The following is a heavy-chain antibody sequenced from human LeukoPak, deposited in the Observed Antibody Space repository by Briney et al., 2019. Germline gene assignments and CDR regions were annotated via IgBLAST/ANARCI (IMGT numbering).Heavy chain of an antibody. CDR1: GYTFTDAY. CDR2: MNPNSGNT. J-gene: IGHJ6*02. CDR3: ARLIRYPYNAMDV. D-gene: IGHD2-2*02. V-gene: IGHV1-8*02. Sequence: ASVKVSCKVSGYTFTDAYLHWLRQAPGQGLEWMGWMNPNSGNTGYAQKFQGRVTMTRSTSITTAYMELSSLRSEDTAVYYCARLIRYPYNAMDVWGQGTTVTVSS.